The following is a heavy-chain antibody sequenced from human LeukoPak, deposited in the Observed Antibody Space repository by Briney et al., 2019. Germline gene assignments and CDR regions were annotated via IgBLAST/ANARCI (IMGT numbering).Heavy chain of an antibody. V-gene: IGHV3-7*01. Sequence: GGSLRLSCAASAFTFSSYAMNWVRQAPGKGLEWVADMKPDGSEEYYVDSVRGRFTISRDNARDSVYLQMDSLRAEDTAVYYCAREGGGGGYYSDSYGHPHFDCWGPGTLVTVSS. CDR1: AFTFSSYA. D-gene: IGHD3-22*01. J-gene: IGHJ4*02. CDR3: AREGGGGGYYSDSYGHPHFDC. CDR2: MKPDGSEE.